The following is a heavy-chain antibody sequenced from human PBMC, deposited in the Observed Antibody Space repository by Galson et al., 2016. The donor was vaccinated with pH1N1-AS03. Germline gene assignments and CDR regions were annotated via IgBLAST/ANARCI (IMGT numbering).Heavy chain of an antibody. CDR3: ARNSSGGGGLDH. CDR2: INTDTGYT. Sequence: SVKVSCKASGYTFTSHVVDWVRQAPGQSLEWMGWINTDTGYTKYSQTFQGRVTITKDTSATTAYMALNSLTSEDTAVYYCARNSSGGGGLDHWGQGTLVTVSS. D-gene: IGHD3-22*01. CDR1: GYTFTSHV. J-gene: IGHJ4*02. V-gene: IGHV1-3*04.